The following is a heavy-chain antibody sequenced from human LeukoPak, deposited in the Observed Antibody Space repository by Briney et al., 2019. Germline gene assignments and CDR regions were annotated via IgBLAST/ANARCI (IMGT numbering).Heavy chain of an antibody. CDR1: GGSISSYY. CDR2: IYYSGST. CDR3: ARRGRIAAAGIDY. J-gene: IGHJ4*02. Sequence: SETLSLTCTVSGGSISSYYWSWIRQPPGKGLEWIGYIYYSGSTNYNPSLKSRVTISVDTSKNQFSLKLSSVTAADTAVYYCARRGRIAAAGIDYWGQGTLVTVSS. D-gene: IGHD6-13*01. V-gene: IGHV4-59*08.